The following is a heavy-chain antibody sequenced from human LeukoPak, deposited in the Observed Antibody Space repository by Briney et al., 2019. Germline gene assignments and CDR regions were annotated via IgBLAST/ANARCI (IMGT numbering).Heavy chain of an antibody. CDR3: AKDNVAAAGRYFDY. CDR2: ISYDGSNK. J-gene: IGHJ4*02. Sequence: GGSLRLSCAASGXTFSNYGMHWVRQAPGKGLEWVALISYDGSNKYFADSVKGRFTISRDNSKNTLYLQMHSLRAEDTAVYYCAKDNVAAAGRYFDYWGQGTLVTVSS. D-gene: IGHD6-13*01. CDR1: GXTFSNYG. V-gene: IGHV3-30*18.